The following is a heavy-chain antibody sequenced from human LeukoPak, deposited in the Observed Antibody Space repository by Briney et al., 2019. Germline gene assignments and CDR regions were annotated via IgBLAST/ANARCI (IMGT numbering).Heavy chain of an antibody. Sequence: GASVKVSCKASGYTFTSYDINWVRQATGQGLEWMGWMNPNSGNTGYAQKFQGRVTITRNTSISTAYMELSSLRSEDTAVYYCARVDYDYVGNWFDPWGQGTLVTVSS. V-gene: IGHV1-8*01. D-gene: IGHD3-3*01. J-gene: IGHJ5*02. CDR1: GYTFTSYD. CDR3: ARVDYDYVGNWFDP. CDR2: MNPNSGNT.